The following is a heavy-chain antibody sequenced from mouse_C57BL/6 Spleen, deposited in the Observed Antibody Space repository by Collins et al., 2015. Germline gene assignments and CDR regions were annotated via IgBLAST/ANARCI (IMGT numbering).Heavy chain of an antibody. J-gene: IGHJ2*01. CDR3: ARGKSYYFDY. Sequence: QIQLVQSGPELKKPGETVKISCKASGYTFTNYGMNWVKQAPGKGLKWMGWINTYTGEPTYADDFKGRFAFSLETSASTAYLQINNLKNEDTATYFCARGKSYYFDYWGQGTTLTVSS. D-gene: IGHD1-3*01. V-gene: IGHV9-3-1*01. CDR2: INTYTGEP. CDR1: GYTFTNYG.